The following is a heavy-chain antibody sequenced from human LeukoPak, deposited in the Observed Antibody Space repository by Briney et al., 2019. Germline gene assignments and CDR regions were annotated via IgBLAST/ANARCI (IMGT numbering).Heavy chain of an antibody. Sequence: PGGSLRLSRAASGFTFRSYAMSWVRQAPGKGLEWVSTISGSGDSTYYADSVKGRFTISRDNSKNTLYLQMNSLRAEDTAVFYCARDGHYDILTGYYRYFDYWGQGTLVTVSS. CDR2: ISGSGDST. J-gene: IGHJ4*02. D-gene: IGHD3-9*01. CDR3: ARDGHYDILTGYYRYFDY. CDR1: GFTFRSYA. V-gene: IGHV3-23*01.